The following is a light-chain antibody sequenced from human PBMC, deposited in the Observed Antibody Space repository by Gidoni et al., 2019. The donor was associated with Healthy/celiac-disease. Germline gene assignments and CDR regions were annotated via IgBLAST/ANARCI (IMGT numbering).Light chain of an antibody. CDR3: NSRDSSGNHLGVV. V-gene: IGLV3-19*01. CDR1: SLRSYY. Sequence: SSELTQAPAVSVALGQTVRMTCQGDSLRSYYASWYQQKPGQATVLVIYGKNNRPSGIPDRFSGSSSGNTASLTITGAQAEDEADYYCNSRDSSGNHLGVVFGGGTKLTVL. J-gene: IGLJ2*01. CDR2: GKN.